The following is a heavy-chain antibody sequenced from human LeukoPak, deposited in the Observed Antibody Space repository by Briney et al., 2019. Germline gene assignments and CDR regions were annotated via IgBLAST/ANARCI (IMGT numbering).Heavy chain of an antibody. J-gene: IGHJ4*02. Sequence: SETLSLTCTVSGGSISSYYWSWIRQPAGKGLEWIGRIYTSGSTNYNPSLKSRVTMSVDTSKNQFSLKLSSVTAADTAVYYCARDEAEGDYDYVWGSYRPTSLFDYWGQGTLVTVSS. CDR1: GGSISSYY. CDR2: IYTSGST. CDR3: ARDEAEGDYDYVWGSYRPTSLFDY. D-gene: IGHD3-16*02. V-gene: IGHV4-4*07.